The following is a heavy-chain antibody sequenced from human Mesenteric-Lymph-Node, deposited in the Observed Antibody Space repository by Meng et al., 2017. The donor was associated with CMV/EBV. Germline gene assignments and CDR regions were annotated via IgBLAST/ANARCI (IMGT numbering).Heavy chain of an antibody. CDR2: ISAYNGHT. CDR1: DYTFTNYG. V-gene: IGHV1-18*01. CDR3: ARAYCSSPTCYMEPHYYFYYRMDV. J-gene: IGHJ6*02. Sequence: ASVKVSCKASDYTFTNYGISWVRQAPGQGLEWMGWISAYNGHTNYAQKFQGRVTMTSDISTKTTYMEVMSRTSDDTAVYYCARAYCSSPTCYMEPHYYFYYRMDVWGQGTTVTVS. D-gene: IGHD2-2*02.